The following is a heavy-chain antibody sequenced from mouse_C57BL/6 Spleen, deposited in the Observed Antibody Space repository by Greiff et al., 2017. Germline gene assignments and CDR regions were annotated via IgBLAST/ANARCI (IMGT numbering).Heavy chain of an antibody. Sequence: EVQLVESGGGLVKPGGSLKLSCAASGFTFSSYTMSWVRQTPEKRLEWVATISGGGGNTYYPDSVKGRFTISRDNAKNTLYLQMSSLRSEDTALYYCARQDLIYYDYDWLAYWGQGTLVTVSA. CDR2: ISGGGGNT. CDR1: GFTFSSYT. V-gene: IGHV5-9*01. J-gene: IGHJ3*01. CDR3: ARQDLIYYDYDWLAY. D-gene: IGHD2-4*01.